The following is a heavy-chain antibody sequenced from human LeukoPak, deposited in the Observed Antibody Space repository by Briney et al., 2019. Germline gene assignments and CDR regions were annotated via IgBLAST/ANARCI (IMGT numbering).Heavy chain of an antibody. CDR2: ISSSSSYI. Sequence: PGGSLRLSCAASGFTFSSYSMNWVRQAPGKGLEWVSSISSSSSYIYYADSVKGRFTISRDNAKSSLYLQMNSLRAEDTAVYYCARPMVRGVNWFDPWGQGTLVTVSS. CDR3: ARPMVRGVNWFDP. J-gene: IGHJ5*02. V-gene: IGHV3-21*01. CDR1: GFTFSSYS. D-gene: IGHD3-10*01.